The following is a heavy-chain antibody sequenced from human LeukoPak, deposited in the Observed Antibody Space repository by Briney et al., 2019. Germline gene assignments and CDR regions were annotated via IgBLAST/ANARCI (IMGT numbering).Heavy chain of an antibody. V-gene: IGHV3-64D*06. J-gene: IGHJ4*02. CDR3: VKSTGYSSSWPFDY. CDR1: GFTFSSYA. Sequence: GGSLRLSCSVSGFTFSSYAIHWVRQAPGKGLEYVSVISSNGGSTYYADSVKGRFTISRDNSKNTLYLQMSSLRAEDTAVYYCVKSTGYSSSWPFDYWGQGTLVTVSS. CDR2: ISSNGGST. D-gene: IGHD6-13*01.